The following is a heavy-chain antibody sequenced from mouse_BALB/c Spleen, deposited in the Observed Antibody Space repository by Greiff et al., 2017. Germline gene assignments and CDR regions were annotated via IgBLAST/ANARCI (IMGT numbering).Heavy chain of an antibody. Sequence: EVQLQQSGAELVKPGASVKLSCTASGFNIKDTYMHWVKQRPEQGLEWIGRIDPANGNTKYDPKFQGKATITADTSSNTAYLQLSSLTSEDTAVYYCARIYSSGYAMDYWGQGTSVTVSS. V-gene: IGHV14-3*02. CDR3: ARIYSSGYAMDY. CDR1: GFNIKDTY. CDR2: IDPANGNT. D-gene: IGHD3-1*01. J-gene: IGHJ4*01.